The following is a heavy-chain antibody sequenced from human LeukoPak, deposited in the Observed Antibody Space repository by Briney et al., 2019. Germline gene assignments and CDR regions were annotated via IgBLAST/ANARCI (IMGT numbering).Heavy chain of an antibody. J-gene: IGHJ4*02. D-gene: IGHD4-11*01. CDR1: GFTFSSYG. CDR3: AKVGLTVTTILDYFDY. V-gene: IGHV3-30*18. Sequence: GGSLRLSCAASGFTFSSYGMHWVRQAPGKGLEWVAVISYDGSNNYYADSVKGRYTISRDNSKNTLFLQMNSLRAEDTAVYYCAKVGLTVTTILDYFDYWGQGTLVTVSS. CDR2: ISYDGSNN.